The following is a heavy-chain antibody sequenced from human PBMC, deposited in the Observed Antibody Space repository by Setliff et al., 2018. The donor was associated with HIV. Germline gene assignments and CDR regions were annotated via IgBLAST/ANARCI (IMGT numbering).Heavy chain of an antibody. J-gene: IGHJ3*01. CDR1: GYSISSGYY. V-gene: IGHV4-38-2*02. D-gene: IGHD3-9*01. CDR3: ARERYAGGAFDV. Sequence: SETLSLTCAVSGYSISSGYYWGWIRQPPGRGLEWIGSIYNGGTTHYNPSLKSRVTISVDTSKDQFSLRLSSVTAADTAVYYCARERYAGGAFDVWGQGTKVTVSS. CDR2: IYNGGTT.